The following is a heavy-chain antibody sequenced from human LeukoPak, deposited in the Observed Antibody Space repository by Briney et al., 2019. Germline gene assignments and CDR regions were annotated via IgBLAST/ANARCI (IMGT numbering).Heavy chain of an antibody. CDR1: GFTFSSYA. CDR3: AKIKLTPYYFDY. J-gene: IGHJ4*02. CDR2: ISGSGGST. Sequence: GGSLRLSRAASGFTFSSYAMSWVRQAPGKGLEWVSAISGSGGSTYYADSVKGRFTISRDNSKNMLYLQMNSLRAEDTAVYYCAKIKLTPYYFDYWGQGTLVTVSS. D-gene: IGHD4-23*01. V-gene: IGHV3-23*01.